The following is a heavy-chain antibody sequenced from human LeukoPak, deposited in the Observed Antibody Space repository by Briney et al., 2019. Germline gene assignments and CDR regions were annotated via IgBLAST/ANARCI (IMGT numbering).Heavy chain of an antibody. V-gene: IGHV4-59*08. D-gene: IGHD3-22*01. Sequence: SETLSLTCTVSGGSISSYYWSWLRQPPGKGLEWIGYIYYSGSTNYNPSLKSRVTISVDTSKNQFSLKLSSVTAADTAVYYCARHRSELGYYYDSSGYYVAWFDPWGQGTLVTVSS. CDR3: ARHRSELGYYYDSSGYYVAWFDP. CDR1: GGSISSYY. CDR2: IYYSGST. J-gene: IGHJ5*02.